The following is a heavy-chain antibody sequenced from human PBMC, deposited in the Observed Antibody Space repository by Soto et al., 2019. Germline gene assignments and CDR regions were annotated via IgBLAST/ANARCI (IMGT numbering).Heavy chain of an antibody. CDR1: GGSTSSDNY. V-gene: IGHV4-30-4*01. CDR2: IYYSGNT. CDR3: AREGGESSDGLYYFDS. D-gene: IGHD3-16*01. Sequence: SKTLSLTCTVSGGSTSSDNYWSWIRQPPGKGLEWIGHIYYSGNTDYNPSLKSRLAISIDTSKNQFSLKLSSVTAADTAVYFCAREGGESSDGLYYFDSWGQGSLVTVS. J-gene: IGHJ4*02.